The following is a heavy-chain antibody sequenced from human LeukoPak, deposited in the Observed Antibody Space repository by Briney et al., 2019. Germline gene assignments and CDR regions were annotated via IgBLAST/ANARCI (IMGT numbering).Heavy chain of an antibody. D-gene: IGHD3-22*01. J-gene: IGHJ4*02. CDR2: IRSKANSYAT. CDR3: TRSSGYYDSSGYSMVFYFDY. CDR1: GFTFSGSA. V-gene: IGHV3-73*01. Sequence: GGSLRLSCAASGFTFSGSAMHWVRQASGKGLEWVGRIRSKANSYATAYAASVKGRFTISRDDSKNTAYLQMNSLKTEDTAVYYCTRSSGYYDSSGYSMVFYFDYWGQGTLVTVPS.